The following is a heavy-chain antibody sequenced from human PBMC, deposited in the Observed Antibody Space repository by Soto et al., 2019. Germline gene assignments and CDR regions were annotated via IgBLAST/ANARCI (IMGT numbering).Heavy chain of an antibody. D-gene: IGHD2-21*02. Sequence: QVQLVQSGAEVKKPGSSVRVSCKASGGINWVRQAPGHGLEWMGGFMPLFGTADYAQRFQGRVTNTADELTTTSYMELRSLRSEDTAVYYCAKRAYCGGDCFAFDVWGQGTSVTVSS. CDR3: AKRAYCGGDCFAFDV. CDR1: GG. V-gene: IGHV1-69*01. J-gene: IGHJ3*01. CDR2: FMPLFGTA.